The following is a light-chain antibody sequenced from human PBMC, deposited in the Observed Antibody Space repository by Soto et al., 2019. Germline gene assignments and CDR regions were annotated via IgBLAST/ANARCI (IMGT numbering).Light chain of an antibody. CDR2: DVS. CDR1: QSVTNY. CDR3: QHRSDWLYT. V-gene: IGKV3-11*01. Sequence: DIVLTQSPATLSLSPGESATLSCRASQSVTNYLAWYQHKPGQAPRLLIYDVSNRATGIPARFSGSGSGADFTLTISSLEPKDFTVYYCQHRSDWLYTFGQGTKLEIK. J-gene: IGKJ2*01.